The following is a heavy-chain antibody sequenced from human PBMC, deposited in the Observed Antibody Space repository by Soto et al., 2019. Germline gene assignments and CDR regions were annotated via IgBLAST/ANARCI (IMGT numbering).Heavy chain of an antibody. CDR1: GYTFTSYG. CDR2: IIAYNCIT. J-gene: IGHJ4*02. D-gene: IGHD3-22*01. CDR3: ALDLPRYFYDSSGLPHFDY. V-gene: IGHV1-18*01. Sequence: ASVKVSCKASGYTFTSYGISWVRQAPGQGLDWIGCIIAYNCITNSAYTLLGRVSITTDTSTSTVYMQLSILISHDTAVYFCALDLPRYFYDSSGLPHFDYWRQGTLVTVSS.